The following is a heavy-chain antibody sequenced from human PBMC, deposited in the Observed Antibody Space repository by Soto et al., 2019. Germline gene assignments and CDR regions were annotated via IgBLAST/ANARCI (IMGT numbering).Heavy chain of an antibody. V-gene: IGHV4-39*01. CDR2: IYYSGST. CDR1: GGSISSSSYC. Sequence: SETLSLTCTVSGGSISSSSYCWGWIRQPPGKGLEWIGSIYYSGSTYYNPSLKSRVTISVDTSKNQFSLKLSSVTAADTAVYYCARPDKDNNWYFDLWGRGTLVTVSS. J-gene: IGHJ2*01. CDR3: ARPDKDNNWYFDL. D-gene: IGHD2-15*01.